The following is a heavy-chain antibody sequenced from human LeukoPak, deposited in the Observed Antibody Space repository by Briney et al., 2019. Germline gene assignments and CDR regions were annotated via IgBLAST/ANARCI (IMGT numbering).Heavy chain of an antibody. Sequence: GGSLRLSXAASGFTFDDYAMHWVRQAPGKGLEWVSLISGDGGSTYYADSVKGRFTISRDNSKNSLYLQMNSLRTEDTALYYCAKAIFGDGYNDYFDYWGQGTLVTVSS. CDR2: ISGDGGST. CDR3: AKAIFGDGYNDYFDY. V-gene: IGHV3-43*02. CDR1: GFTFDDYA. D-gene: IGHD5-24*01. J-gene: IGHJ4*02.